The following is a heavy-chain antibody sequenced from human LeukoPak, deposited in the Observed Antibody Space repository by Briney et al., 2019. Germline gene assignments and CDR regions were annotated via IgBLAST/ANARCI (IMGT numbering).Heavy chain of an antibody. Sequence: PGGSLRLSCAASGFTFSSYGMHWVRQAPGKGLEWVAFIRYDGSNKYHADSVKGRFTISRDNSKNTLYLQMNSLRAEDTAVYYCAKDRRGMIVSAMDVWGKGTTVTISS. CDR1: GFTFSSYG. V-gene: IGHV3-30*02. J-gene: IGHJ6*03. D-gene: IGHD3-22*01. CDR3: AKDRRGMIVSAMDV. CDR2: IRYDGSNK.